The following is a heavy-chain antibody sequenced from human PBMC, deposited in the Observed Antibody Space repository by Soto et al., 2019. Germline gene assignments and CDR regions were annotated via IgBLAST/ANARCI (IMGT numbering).Heavy chain of an antibody. CDR3: VKIISRAWYVCNDS. Sequence: GYLRLSCAASGVTFSGYAMSWVRQAPGKGLEWVSVISSSGGSTYYADSVKGRFTISRDNSKNTLYLQMNSLRAEDTAVYYCVKIISRAWYVCNDSWGQGTLVSVS. CDR1: GVTFSGYA. V-gene: IGHV3-23*01. CDR2: ISSSGGST. D-gene: IGHD3-16*01. J-gene: IGHJ4*02.